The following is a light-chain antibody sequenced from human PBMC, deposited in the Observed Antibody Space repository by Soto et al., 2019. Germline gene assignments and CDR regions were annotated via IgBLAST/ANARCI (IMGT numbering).Light chain of an antibody. V-gene: IGKV1-27*01. Sequence: DIQMTQSPSTLSASVGDRVTITCRASQSISSWLAWYQQKPGKAPKLLIYAASTLQSGVPSRFSGSGSGTDFTLTISSLQPEDVATYYCQKYNSAPWTFGQGSKVDI. CDR2: AAS. J-gene: IGKJ1*01. CDR1: QSISSW. CDR3: QKYNSAPWT.